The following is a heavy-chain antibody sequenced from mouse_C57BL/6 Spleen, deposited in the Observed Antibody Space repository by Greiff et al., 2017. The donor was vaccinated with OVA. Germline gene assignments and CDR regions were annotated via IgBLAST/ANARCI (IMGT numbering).Heavy chain of an antibody. Sequence: VQLQQSGPELVKPGDSVKISCKASGYSFTGYFMNWVMQSHGKSLEWIGRINPYNGDTFYNQKFKGKATLTVDKSSSTAHMELRSLTSEDSAVYYCARNPSYGSLYYFDYWGQGTTLTVSS. CDR2: INPYNGDT. V-gene: IGHV1-20*01. D-gene: IGHD1-1*01. CDR1: GYSFTGYF. CDR3: ARNPSYGSLYYFDY. J-gene: IGHJ2*01.